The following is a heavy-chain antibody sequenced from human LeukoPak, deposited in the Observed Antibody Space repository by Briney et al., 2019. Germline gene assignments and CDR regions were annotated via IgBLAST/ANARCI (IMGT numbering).Heavy chain of an antibody. CDR2: VYYGRTT. CDR3: VRHDGRGGATMGAFDS. V-gene: IGHV4-39*01. CDR1: AGSFISSSHH. J-gene: IGHJ5*01. Sequence: SETLSLTCTDSAGSFISSSHHWGWIRQSPGKGLEWIGTVYYGRTTYYNPSLDGRVTISLDTSANHFSLQLNSVTAADTAVYYCVRHDGRGGATMGAFDSWGQGSLVTVSS. D-gene: IGHD5-12*01.